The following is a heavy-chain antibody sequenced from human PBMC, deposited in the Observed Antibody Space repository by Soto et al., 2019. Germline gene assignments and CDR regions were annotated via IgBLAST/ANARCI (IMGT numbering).Heavy chain of an antibody. Sequence: QLQLQESGPGLVKPSETLSLTCTVSGGSISSSFYWDWIRQPPGKGLEWIGNMYSSGSTYYNPSLKSRVTISVDTSKNQFSLKLTSVTAADTAVYYCMRSIRYNTDVWGQGTTVTVSS. J-gene: IGHJ6*02. D-gene: IGHD5-18*01. CDR1: GGSISSSFY. CDR3: MRSIRYNTDV. CDR2: MYSSGST. V-gene: IGHV4-39*01.